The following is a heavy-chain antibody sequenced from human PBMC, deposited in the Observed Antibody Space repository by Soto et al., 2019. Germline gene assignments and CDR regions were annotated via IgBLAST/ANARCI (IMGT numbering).Heavy chain of an antibody. CDR2: ISYDGSNK. J-gene: IGHJ4*02. V-gene: IGHV3-30-3*01. D-gene: IGHD5-12*01. CDR3: ARTEDGYNYFDY. Sequence: GSLRLSCAASGFTFSSYAMHWVRQAPGKGLEWVAVISYDGSNKYYADSVKGRFTISRDNSKNTLYLQMNSLRAEDTAVYYCARTEDGYNYFDYWGQGT. CDR1: GFTFSSYA.